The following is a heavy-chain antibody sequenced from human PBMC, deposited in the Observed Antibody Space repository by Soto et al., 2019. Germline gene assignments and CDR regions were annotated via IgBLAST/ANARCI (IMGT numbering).Heavy chain of an antibody. CDR2: IYYNDDR. D-gene: IGHD5-12*01. CDR1: GFSFTTAGVA. V-gene: IGHV2-5*01. CDR3: AHSDGGYEIIYFDF. Sequence: SGPTLVNPTQTLTLTCTFSGFSFTTAGVAVGWIRQTPGGALEWLTLIYYNDDRRFSPSLKTRLTVTGDTSKNQVVLSLTNVDPGDTATYFCAHSDGGYEIIYFDFWGQGIPVTVSS. J-gene: IGHJ4*02.